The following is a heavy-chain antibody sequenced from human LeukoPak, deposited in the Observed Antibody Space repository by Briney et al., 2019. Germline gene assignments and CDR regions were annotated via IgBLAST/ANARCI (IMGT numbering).Heavy chain of an antibody. CDR1: GGTFSSYA. CDR2: IIPIFGTA. J-gene: IGHJ4*02. Sequence: SVKVSCKASGGTFSSYAISWGRQANGQGLEWMGRIIPIFGTANYAQKFQGRVTITTDESTSTAYMELSSLRSEDTAVYYCARDHSSGFDYWGQGTLVTVSS. CDR3: ARDHSSGFDY. D-gene: IGHD5-18*01. V-gene: IGHV1-69*05.